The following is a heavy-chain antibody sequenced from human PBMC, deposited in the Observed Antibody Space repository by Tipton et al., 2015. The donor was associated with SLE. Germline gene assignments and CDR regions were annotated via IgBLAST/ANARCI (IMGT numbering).Heavy chain of an antibody. Sequence: LRLSCTVSGGSISSGSYYWSWIRRPAGKGLEWIGYIYTSGSTNYNPSLKSRVTISVDTSKNQFSLKLSSVTAADTAVYYCARVGDGYYDSFYYMDVWGKGTTVTVSS. D-gene: IGHD3-3*01. CDR3: ARVGDGYYDSFYYMDV. V-gene: IGHV4-61*09. J-gene: IGHJ6*03. CDR2: IYTSGST. CDR1: GGSISSGSYY.